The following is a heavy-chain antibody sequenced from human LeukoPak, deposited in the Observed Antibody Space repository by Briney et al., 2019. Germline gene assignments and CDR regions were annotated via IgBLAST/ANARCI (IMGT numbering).Heavy chain of an antibody. CDR1: GFTFSSYA. Sequence: GGSLRLSCAASGFTFSSYAMSWVRQAPGKGLEWVSAISGGGGSTYYADSVKGRFTISRDNSKNTLYLQMNSLRAEDTAVYYCAKGGYSSSWYGYFDYWGQGTLVTVSS. J-gene: IGHJ4*02. D-gene: IGHD6-13*01. CDR2: ISGGGGST. CDR3: AKGGYSSSWYGYFDY. V-gene: IGHV3-23*01.